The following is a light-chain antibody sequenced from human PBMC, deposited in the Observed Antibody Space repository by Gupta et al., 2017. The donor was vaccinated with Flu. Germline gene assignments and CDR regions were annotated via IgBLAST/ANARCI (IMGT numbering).Light chain of an antibody. J-gene: IGKJ2*01. CDR3: QQYHSRPYT. Sequence: EIVMASSPATLSVSPGERATLSCRASQTFSNDLAWYQQKPGQAPRLLIYGAANRATGVPARFSGSGSGTQFTLTISSRQSEEFAVYYCQQYHSRPYTFGQGTKLEIK. V-gene: IGKV3-15*01. CDR1: QTFSND. CDR2: GAA.